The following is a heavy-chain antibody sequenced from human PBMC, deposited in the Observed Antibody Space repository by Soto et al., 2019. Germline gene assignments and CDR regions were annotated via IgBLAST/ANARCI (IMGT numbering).Heavy chain of an antibody. Sequence: GESLKISCKGSGYSFTSYWIGWVRKMPGKGLEWMGIIYPGDSDTRYSPSFQGQVTISADKSISTAYLQWSSLKASDTAMYSCARQPDSYYDILTGYFDYWGQGTLVTVSS. CDR2: IYPGDSDT. J-gene: IGHJ4*02. D-gene: IGHD3-9*01. CDR1: GYSFTSYW. V-gene: IGHV5-51*01. CDR3: ARQPDSYYDILTGYFDY.